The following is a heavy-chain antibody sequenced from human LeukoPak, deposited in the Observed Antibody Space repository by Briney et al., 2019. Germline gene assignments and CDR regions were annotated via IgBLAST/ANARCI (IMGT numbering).Heavy chain of an antibody. Sequence: SETLSLTCTVSGGSISSYYWSWIRQPPGKGLEWIGYIYYSGSTNYNPSLKSRVTISVDTSKNQFSLKLSSVTAADTAVYYCAGAGIAAAGDYWGQGTLVTVSS. J-gene: IGHJ4*02. CDR2: IYYSGST. CDR1: GGSISSYY. CDR3: AGAGIAAAGDY. V-gene: IGHV4-59*01. D-gene: IGHD6-13*01.